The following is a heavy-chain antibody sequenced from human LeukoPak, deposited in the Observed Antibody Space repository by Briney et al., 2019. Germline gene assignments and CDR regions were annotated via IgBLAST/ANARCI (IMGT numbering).Heavy chain of an antibody. CDR3: ASVGRGGGSVYPSPDY. D-gene: IGHD3-16*01. CDR2: IYYSGYT. J-gene: IGHJ4*02. Sequence: SETLSLTCTVSGGSITTNSYYWGWIRQPPGKGREWIESIYYSGYTYDNPSLKSRVTISVYTSKDEFSMKLSSVTAADTAVYYCASVGRGGGSVYPSPDYWGQGTLVTVSS. V-gene: IGHV4-39*01. CDR1: GGSITTNSYY.